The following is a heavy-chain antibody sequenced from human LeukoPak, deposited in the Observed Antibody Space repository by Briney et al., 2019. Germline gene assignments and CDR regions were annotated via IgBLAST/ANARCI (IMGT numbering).Heavy chain of an antibody. J-gene: IGHJ4*02. CDR1: GFTVSSNY. V-gene: IGHV3-15*01. Sequence: GGSLRLSCAASGFTVSSNYMSWVRQAPGKGLEWVGRIKSKTDGGTTDYAAPVKGRFTISRDDSKNTMYLQMNSLKTEDAAVYYCTTLVPSFDYWGQGTLVTVSS. CDR2: IKSKTDGGTT. D-gene: IGHD3-10*01. CDR3: TTLVPSFDY.